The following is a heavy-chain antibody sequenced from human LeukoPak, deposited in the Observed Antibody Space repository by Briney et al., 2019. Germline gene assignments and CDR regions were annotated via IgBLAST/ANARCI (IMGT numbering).Heavy chain of an antibody. J-gene: IGHJ4*02. CDR2: ISSSGSTI. D-gene: IGHD6-13*01. Sequence: GGSLRLSCAASGFCFSSYEMNWVRQAPGKGLEWVSDISSSGSTIYYADSVKGRFTISRDNAKNSLYLQMNSLRAEDTAVYYCARDEGGSSWYVDYWGQGTLVTVSS. CDR3: ARDEGGSSWYVDY. CDR1: GFCFSSYE. V-gene: IGHV3-48*03.